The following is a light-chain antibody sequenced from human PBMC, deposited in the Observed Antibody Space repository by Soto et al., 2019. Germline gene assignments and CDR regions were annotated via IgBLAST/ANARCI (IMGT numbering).Light chain of an antibody. CDR3: TVWDDSLRGRL. Sequence: QYVLPQPPSASGTPGQRVTISCSGASSNIEVNYVYWYQKLPGTAPRLLIYRNNQRPSGVPDRFSGSKSGTSASLAISALRSEDEADYYCTVWDDSLRGRLFGGGTKVTVL. V-gene: IGLV1-47*01. CDR1: SSNIEVNY. CDR2: RNN. J-gene: IGLJ2*01.